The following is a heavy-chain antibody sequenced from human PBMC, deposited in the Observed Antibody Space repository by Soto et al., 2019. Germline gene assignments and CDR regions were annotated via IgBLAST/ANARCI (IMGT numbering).Heavy chain of an antibody. CDR2: TTGSGGTA. D-gene: IGHD5-12*01. CDR3: AKHSGYDSYYGMDV. J-gene: IGHJ6*02. V-gene: IGHV3-23*01. Sequence: EVQLLESGGGLVQPGGSLRLSCAASIFSFDIYAMSWVRQAPGKGLEWVSATTGSGGTAYYAGSVKGRFTISRDNSKNTLYLQMNSLRAGDKAVYYCAKHSGYDSYYGMDVWGQGTTVTVSS. CDR1: IFSFDIYA.